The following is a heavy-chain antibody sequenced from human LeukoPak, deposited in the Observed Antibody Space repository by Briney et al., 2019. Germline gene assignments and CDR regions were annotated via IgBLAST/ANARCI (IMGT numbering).Heavy chain of an antibody. D-gene: IGHD3-10*01. J-gene: IGHJ4*02. V-gene: IGHV3-23*01. CDR2: ISGSGGST. Sequence: PGGSLRLSCAASGFTFSSYATSWVRHAPGKGLECVSAISGSGGSTYYADSVKGRFTISRDNSKNTLYLQMNSLRAEVTAVYYCAKAAPWFDPSDYWGQGTLVTVSS. CDR1: GFTFSSYA. CDR3: AKAAPWFDPSDY.